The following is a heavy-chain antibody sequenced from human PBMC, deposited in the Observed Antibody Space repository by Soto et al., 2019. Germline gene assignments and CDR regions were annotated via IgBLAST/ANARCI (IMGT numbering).Heavy chain of an antibody. CDR1: GGTFSSYA. CDR2: IIPIFGTA. J-gene: IGHJ5*02. D-gene: IGHD3-3*01. Sequence: SVKVSCKASGGTFSSYAISWVRQAPGQGLEWMGGIIPIFGTANYAQKFQGRVTITADKSTSTDDMELSSLRSEDTAVYYCAREATGDFWSGYYMHNWFDPWGQGTLVTVSS. CDR3: AREATGDFWSGYYMHNWFDP. V-gene: IGHV1-69*06.